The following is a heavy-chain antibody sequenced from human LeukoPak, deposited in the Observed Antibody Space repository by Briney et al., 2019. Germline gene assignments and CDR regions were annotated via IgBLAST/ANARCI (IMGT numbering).Heavy chain of an antibody. J-gene: IGHJ3*02. Sequence: GGSLRLSCAASGFTFSSYSMNWVRQAPGKGLEWVSSISSSSSYIYYADSVKGRFTISRDNAKNSLYLQMNSLRAEDTAVYYCARASIAARTDAFDIWGQGTMVTVSS. D-gene: IGHD6-6*01. V-gene: IGHV3-21*01. CDR1: GFTFSSYS. CDR3: ARASIAARTDAFDI. CDR2: ISSSSSYI.